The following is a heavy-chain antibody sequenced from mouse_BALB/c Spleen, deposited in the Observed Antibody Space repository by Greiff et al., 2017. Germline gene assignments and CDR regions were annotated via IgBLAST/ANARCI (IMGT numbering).Heavy chain of an antibody. CDR3: ARELGDWYFDV. CDR1: GYSITSDYA. Sequence: DVKLQESGPGLVKPSQSLYLSCTVTGYSITSDYAWNWIRQFPGNKLEWMGYISYSGSTSYNPSLKSRISITRDTSKNQFFLQLNSVTTEDTATYYCARELGDWYFDVWGAGTTVTVSS. CDR2: ISYSGST. V-gene: IGHV3-2*02. J-gene: IGHJ1*01. D-gene: IGHD4-1*01.